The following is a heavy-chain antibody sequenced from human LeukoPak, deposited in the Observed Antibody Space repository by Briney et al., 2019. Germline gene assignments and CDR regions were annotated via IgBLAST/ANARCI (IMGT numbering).Heavy chain of an antibody. D-gene: IGHD3-10*01. V-gene: IGHV4-34*01. Sequence: SETLSLTCAVYGGSFSGYYWSWIRQPPGKGLEWIGEINHSGSTNYNPSLKSRVTISVDTSKNQFSLKLSSVTAADTAVYYCARGSGFYTGNRGIDYWGQGTLVAVSS. CDR3: ARGSGFYTGNRGIDY. CDR1: GGSFSGYY. CDR2: INHSGST. J-gene: IGHJ4*02.